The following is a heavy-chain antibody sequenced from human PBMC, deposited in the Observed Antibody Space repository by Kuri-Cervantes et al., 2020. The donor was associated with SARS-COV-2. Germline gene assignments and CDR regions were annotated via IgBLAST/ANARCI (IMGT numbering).Heavy chain of an antibody. J-gene: IGHJ6*03. CDR3: ASHPLSGSSDYYYYYYMDV. CDR2: MNPNSGNT. Sequence: ASVKVSCKASGYTFSSYDINWVRQATGQGLEWMGWMNPNSGNTGYAQKFQGRVTITADESTSTAYMELSSLRSEDTAVYHCASHPLSGSSDYYYYYYMDVWGKGTTVTVSS. CDR1: GYTFSSYD. D-gene: IGHD1-26*01. V-gene: IGHV1-8*03.